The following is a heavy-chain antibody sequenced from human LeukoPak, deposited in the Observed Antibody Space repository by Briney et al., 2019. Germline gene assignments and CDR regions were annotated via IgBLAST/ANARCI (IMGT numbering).Heavy chain of an antibody. V-gene: IGHV1-69*04. CDR2: IIPILGIA. Sequence: GASVKVSCKASGGTFSSYTISWVRQAPGQGLEWMGRIIPILGIANYAQKFQGRVTMTRDTSTSTVYMELSSLRSEDTAVYYCARDRPWFGAGDYYYGMDVWGKGTTVTVSS. CDR1: GGTFSSYT. J-gene: IGHJ6*04. CDR3: ARDRPWFGAGDYYYGMDV. D-gene: IGHD3-10*01.